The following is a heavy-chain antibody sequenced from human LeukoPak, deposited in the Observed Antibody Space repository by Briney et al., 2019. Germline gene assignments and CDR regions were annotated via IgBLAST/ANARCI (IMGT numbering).Heavy chain of an antibody. V-gene: IGHV3-23*01. CDR1: GFTFSSYG. CDR2: ISSSGDST. Sequence: GGSLRLSCGASGFTFSSYGMNWVRQAAGKGLEWVSYISSSGDSTYYADSLKGRFTISRDNSKNTLYLRMNSLRAEDTAVYYCAKGSKFTKDYFDYWGQGTLVTVSS. J-gene: IGHJ4*02. CDR3: AKGSKFTKDYFDY.